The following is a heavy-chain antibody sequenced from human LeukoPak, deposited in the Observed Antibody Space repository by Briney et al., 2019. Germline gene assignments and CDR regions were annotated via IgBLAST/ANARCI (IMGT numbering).Heavy chain of an antibody. CDR2: IYTSGST. CDR1: GGSISGSYY. CDR3: ARHFDY. Sequence: SQTLSLTCTVSGGSISGSYYWSWIRQPAGKGLEWIGRIYTSGSTNYNPSLKSRVTISVDTSKNQFSLKLSSVTAADTAVYYCARHFDYWGQGTLVTVSS. V-gene: IGHV4-61*02. J-gene: IGHJ4*02.